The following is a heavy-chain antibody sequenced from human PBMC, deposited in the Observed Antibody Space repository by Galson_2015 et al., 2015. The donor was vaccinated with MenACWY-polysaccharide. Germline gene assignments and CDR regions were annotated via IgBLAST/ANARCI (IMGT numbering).Heavy chain of an antibody. V-gene: IGHV1-8*01. CDR2: MNPNSGAT. CDR3: TRVPSHPQAERNRFLP. Sequence: SVKVSCKASGYTFSSYDINWVRQVTGQRLEWMGWMNPNSGATSYAQKFQGRVTMTRDTSINTAYMELNRLRSDDTAMYYCTRVPSHPQAERNRFLPWGQGTPVPVSS. CDR1: GYTFSSYD. J-gene: IGHJ5*02.